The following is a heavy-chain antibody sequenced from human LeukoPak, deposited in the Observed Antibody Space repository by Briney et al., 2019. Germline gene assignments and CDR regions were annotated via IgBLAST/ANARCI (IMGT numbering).Heavy chain of an antibody. V-gene: IGHV4-59*08. Sequence: SETLSLLCSASAGFFFRDYWHDCRQPPGKGLEWIGCISYSGSTNYNPSLKSQVTISLATSKNQFSLKLTSVTAADKAVDYCAQSVVCSGMTCYVDYWGQGTLVTVSS. J-gene: IGHJ4*02. CDR1: AGFFFRDY. D-gene: IGHD2-2*01. CDR3: AQSVVCSGMTCYVDY. CDR2: ISYSGST.